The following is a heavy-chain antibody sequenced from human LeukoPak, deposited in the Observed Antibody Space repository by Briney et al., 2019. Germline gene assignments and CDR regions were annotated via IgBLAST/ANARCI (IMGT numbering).Heavy chain of an antibody. CDR3: ARDVPYDSSGYYNY. CDR2: ISAYNGNT. J-gene: IGHJ4*02. D-gene: IGHD3-22*01. CDR1: GYTFTSYY. V-gene: IGHV1-18*04. Sequence: ASVKVSCKASGYTFTSYYMHWVRQAPGQGLEWMGWISAYNGNTNYAQKLQGRVTMTTDTSTSTAYMELRSLRSDDTAVYYCARDVPYDSSGYYNYWGQGTLVTVSS.